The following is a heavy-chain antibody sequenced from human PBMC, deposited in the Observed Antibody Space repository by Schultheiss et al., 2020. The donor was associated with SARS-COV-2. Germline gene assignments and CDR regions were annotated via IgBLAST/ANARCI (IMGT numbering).Heavy chain of an antibody. CDR2: IYYSGST. V-gene: IGHV4-61*01. CDR1: GGSVSSGSYY. CDR3: ARDVLLWFGELRKNHYGMDV. J-gene: IGHJ6*02. D-gene: IGHD3-10*01. Sequence: SETLSLTCTVSGGSVSSGSYYWSWIRQPPGKGLEWIGYIYYSGSTNYNPSLKSRVTISVDTSKNQFSLKVSSVTAADTAVYYCARDVLLWFGELRKNHYGMDVWGQGTTVTVSS.